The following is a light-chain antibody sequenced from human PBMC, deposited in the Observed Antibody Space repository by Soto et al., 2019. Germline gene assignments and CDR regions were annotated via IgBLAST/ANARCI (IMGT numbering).Light chain of an antibody. Sequence: SYELTQPPSVSVAPETTATITCGGNNIGDKRVHWYRQKPGQAPVLLISYDSDRPSGIPERFSGSNSGNTATLTISRVEAGDEADYYCQVWDIMTDNYVFGGGTKLTVL. CDR1: NIGDKR. CDR2: YDS. J-gene: IGLJ1*01. CDR3: QVWDIMTDNYV. V-gene: IGLV3-21*04.